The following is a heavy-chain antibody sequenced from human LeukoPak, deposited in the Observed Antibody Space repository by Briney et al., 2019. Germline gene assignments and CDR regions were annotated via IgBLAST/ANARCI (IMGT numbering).Heavy chain of an antibody. J-gene: IGHJ4*02. CDR1: GGSISSYY. Sequence: SETLSLTCTVSGGSISSYYWSWIRQPPGKGLEWIGYIYYSGSTNYNPSLKSRVTISVDTSKNQFFLKLSSVTAADTAVYYCAREREGGFDYWGQGTLVTVSS. CDR2: IYYSGST. V-gene: IGHV4-59*01. CDR3: AREREGGFDY. D-gene: IGHD5-24*01.